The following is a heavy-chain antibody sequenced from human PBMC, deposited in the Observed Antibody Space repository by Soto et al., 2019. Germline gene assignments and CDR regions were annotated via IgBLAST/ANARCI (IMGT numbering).Heavy chain of an antibody. Sequence: EVQLVESGGGLVQPGGSRRVSCADSGFSFSNYAMNWVRQAPGKGLEWVSYISIGSGSIFYADSVKGRFTISRDDAKNSLYMQLNTLRDEATAVYYCVRDDRWAFDFWGQGTMVTVSS. J-gene: IGHJ3*01. CDR2: ISIGSGSI. CDR1: GFSFSNYA. V-gene: IGHV3-48*02. D-gene: IGHD3-22*01. CDR3: VRDDRWAFDF.